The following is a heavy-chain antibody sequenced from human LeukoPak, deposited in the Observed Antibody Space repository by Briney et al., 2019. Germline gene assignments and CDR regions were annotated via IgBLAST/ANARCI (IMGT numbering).Heavy chain of an antibody. D-gene: IGHD3-9*01. CDR1: GFTFSDYY. CDR2: ISSSGSTI. J-gene: IGHJ4*02. CDR3: AKTDPADWYYFDY. Sequence: KSGGSLRLSCAASGFTFSDYYMSWIRQAPGRGLEWVSYISSSGSTIYYADSVKGRFTISRDNAKNSLYLQMNSLRAEDTAVYYCAKTDPADWYYFDYWGQGTLVTVSS. V-gene: IGHV3-11*01.